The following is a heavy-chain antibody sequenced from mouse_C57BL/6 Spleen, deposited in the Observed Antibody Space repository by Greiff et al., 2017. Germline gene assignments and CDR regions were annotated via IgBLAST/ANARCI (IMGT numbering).Heavy chain of an antibody. V-gene: IGHV1-81*01. J-gene: IGHJ4*01. Sequence: QVQLQQSGAELARPGASVKLSCKASGYTFTSYGISWVKQRTGQGLEGIGKIYPRSGKTYYNEKFKGKATLTADKSSSTAYMELRSLTSEDSAVYFCEGGNSLMDYWGQGTSVTVSS. CDR1: GYTFTSYG. D-gene: IGHD2-1*01. CDR2: IYPRSGKT. CDR3: EGGNSLMDY.